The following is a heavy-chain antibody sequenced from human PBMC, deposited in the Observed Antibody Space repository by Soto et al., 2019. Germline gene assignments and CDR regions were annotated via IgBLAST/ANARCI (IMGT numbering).Heavy chain of an antibody. V-gene: IGHV4-39*01. D-gene: IGHD2-15*01. Sequence: SETLSLTCAVSSGSISSTIYSWDWIRQPPGKGLEWIGSIFYSGSTYYNPSLKSRVTISVDTSKNQFSLTLTSVTAADTAVYYSARQCRGVTCHWFVPWGQGTLVTVSS. CDR2: IFYSGST. J-gene: IGHJ5*02. CDR3: ARQCRGVTCHWFVP. CDR1: SGSISSTIYS.